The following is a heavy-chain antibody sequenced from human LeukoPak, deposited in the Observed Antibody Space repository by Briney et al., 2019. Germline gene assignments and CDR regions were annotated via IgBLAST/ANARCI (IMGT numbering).Heavy chain of an antibody. D-gene: IGHD1-26*01. J-gene: IGHJ4*02. V-gene: IGHV1-46*01. CDR2: INPSGGST. CDR3: ARALPREWELSY. CDR1: GYTFTSYY. Sequence: ASVKVSCKASGYTFTSYYMHWVRQAPGQGLEWMGIINPSGGSTSYAQKFRGSVTMTRDTSTSTVYMELSSLRSEDTAVYYCARALPREWELSYWGQGTLVTVSS.